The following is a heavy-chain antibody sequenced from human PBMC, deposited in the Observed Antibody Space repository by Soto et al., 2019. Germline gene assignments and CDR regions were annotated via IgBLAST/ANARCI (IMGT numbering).Heavy chain of an antibody. Sequence: QVQLVQSGAEVKKPGASVKVSCKASGYTFTSYGISWVRQAPGQGLEWMGWISAYNGNTNYAQKLQGRVTMTTDTSKSTAYMELRSLRSDDTAVYYCAREEVGIQLWFPTNYYYGMDVWGQGTTVTVSS. V-gene: IGHV1-18*01. J-gene: IGHJ6*02. CDR2: ISAYNGNT. CDR1: GYTFTSYG. CDR3: AREEVGIQLWFPTNYYYGMDV. D-gene: IGHD5-18*01.